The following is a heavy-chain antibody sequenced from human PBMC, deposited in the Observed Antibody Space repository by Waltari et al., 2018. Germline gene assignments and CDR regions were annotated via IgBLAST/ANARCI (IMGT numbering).Heavy chain of an antibody. D-gene: IGHD4-17*01. V-gene: IGHV3-48*03. J-gene: IGHJ5*02. CDR2: IRSSGSTS. CDR3: ARRDDYGDDPFWT. CDR1: GFIFRNYE. Sequence: EEPLVESGGGLVQPGGSLRLSCAASGFIFRNYEMNWIRQAPGKGLEWVSYIRSSGSTSYYADSAKGRFTISRDNAKNSLYLQMNSLRAEDTAVYYCARRDDYGDDPFWTWGQGTLVTVSS.